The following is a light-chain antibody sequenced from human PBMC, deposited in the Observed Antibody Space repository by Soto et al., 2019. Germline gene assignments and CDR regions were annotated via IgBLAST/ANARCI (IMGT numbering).Light chain of an antibody. CDR3: LLSYSDAVV. V-gene: IGLV7-46*01. CDR1: TGAVTSGHY. Sequence: QTVVTQEPSLTVSPGGPVTLTCGSSTGAVTSGHYPYWFQQKPGQAPRTLIYDTSNKHAWTPARFSGSLLVGKAALTLSGAQPEDEAEYFCLLSYSDAVVFGGGTKVTVL. CDR2: DTS. J-gene: IGLJ2*01.